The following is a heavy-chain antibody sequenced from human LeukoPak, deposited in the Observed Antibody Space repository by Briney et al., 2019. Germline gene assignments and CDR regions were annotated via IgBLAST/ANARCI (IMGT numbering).Heavy chain of an antibody. D-gene: IGHD2-2*01. CDR2: IYHSGST. V-gene: IGHV4-30-2*01. CDR3: ARVVPAATIDY. Sequence: SETLSLTGAVSGGSSSSGGYSWSWIRQPPGKGLEWIGYIYHSGSTYYNPSLKSRVTISVDRSKNQFSLKLSSVTAADTAVYYCARVVPAATIDYWGQGTLVTVSS. CDR1: GGSSSSGGYS. J-gene: IGHJ4*02.